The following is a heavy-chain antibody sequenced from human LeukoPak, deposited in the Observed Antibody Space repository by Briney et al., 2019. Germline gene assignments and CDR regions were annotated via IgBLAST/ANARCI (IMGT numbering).Heavy chain of an antibody. CDR3: AGEFDYYCSGSYWLFDY. J-gene: IGHJ4*02. CDR1: GGSISIYY. D-gene: IGHD3-10*01. CDR2: IYTSGST. Sequence: SETLSLTCTVSGGSISIYYWSWIRQPAGKGLELIGRIYTSGSTNYNPSRTSRVTMSVDTSKNQFSLRLSSVTASDTAVYYCAGEFDYYCSGSYWLFDYWGQGTLVTVSS. V-gene: IGHV4-4*07.